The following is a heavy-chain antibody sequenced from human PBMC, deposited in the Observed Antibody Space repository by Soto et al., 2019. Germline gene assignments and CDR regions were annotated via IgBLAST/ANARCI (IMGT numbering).Heavy chain of an antibody. Sequence: EVHLLESGGGLVQPGGSLRLSCTASGFTCNNYAMTWVRQAPGRGLEGVSGITASGGRTYYADSVKGRFTISRDNSKSTLYLQMNSLRADDTAVYYCAKDTRYADYVRWFDSWGQGTLVTVSS. D-gene: IGHD4-17*01. CDR2: ITASGGRT. CDR3: AKDTRYADYVRWFDS. J-gene: IGHJ5*01. CDR1: GFTCNNYA. V-gene: IGHV3-23*01.